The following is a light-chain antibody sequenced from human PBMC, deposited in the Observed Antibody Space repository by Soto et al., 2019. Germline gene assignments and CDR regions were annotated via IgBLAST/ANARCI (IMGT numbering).Light chain of an antibody. J-gene: IGKJ1*01. CDR2: KAS. CDR1: QTITNL. V-gene: IGKV1-5*03. CDR3: LQYYDYRT. Sequence: IQLTQSPSTLSASVGDIVTITCRASQTITNLLAWFQQKPGKAPEILIYKASSLQSGVPSRFSGSGSGTEFTLTISSLQPDDSATYYCLQYYDYRTFGQGTKV.